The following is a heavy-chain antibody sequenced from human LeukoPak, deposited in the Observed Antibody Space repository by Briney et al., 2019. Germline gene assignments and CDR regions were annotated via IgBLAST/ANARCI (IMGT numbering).Heavy chain of an antibody. V-gene: IGHV3-30*02. CDR1: GFSFSNYG. CDR3: AKRYCKSATCRSDMDA. J-gene: IGHJ6*02. D-gene: IGHD2-15*01. CDR2: IQSDGSKT. Sequence: GGSLRLSCAASGFSFSNYGMHWVRQAPGKGLEWVALIQSDGSKTYSADSVKGRFTISRDNPRNTLYLQVNRLRPEDTAVYCCAKRYCKSATCRSDMDAWGQGTTVTVSS.